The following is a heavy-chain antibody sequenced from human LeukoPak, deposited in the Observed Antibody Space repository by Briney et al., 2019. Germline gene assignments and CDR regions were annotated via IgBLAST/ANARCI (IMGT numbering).Heavy chain of an antibody. V-gene: IGHV1-69*13. J-gene: IGHJ6*02. D-gene: IGHD4-17*01. CDR3: ARVEYGDYARGYYYGMDV. Sequence: SVKVSCKASGYTFTSYYMHWVRQAPGQGLEWMGGIIPIFGTANYAQKFQGRVTITADESTSTAYMELSSLRSEDTAVYYCARVEYGDYARGYYYGMDVWGQGTTVTVSS. CDR2: IIPIFGTA. CDR1: GYTFTSYY.